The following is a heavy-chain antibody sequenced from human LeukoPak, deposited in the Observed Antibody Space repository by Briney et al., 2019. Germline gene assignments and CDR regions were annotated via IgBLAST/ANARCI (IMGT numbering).Heavy chain of an antibody. V-gene: IGHV1-8*01. CDR2: MNPNSGNT. J-gene: IGHJ4*02. CDR1: GYTFTSYD. Sequence: ASVKVSCKASGYTFTSYDINWVRQATGQGLEWMGWMNPNSGNTGHAQKFQGRVTMTRNTSISTAYMELSSLRSEDTAVYYCARAYHYGYSSGWYAVDYWGQGTLVTVSS. CDR3: ARAYHYGYSSGWYAVDY. D-gene: IGHD6-19*01.